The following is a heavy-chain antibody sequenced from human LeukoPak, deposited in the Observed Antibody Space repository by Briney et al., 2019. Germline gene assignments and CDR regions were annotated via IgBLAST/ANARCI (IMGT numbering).Heavy chain of an antibody. V-gene: IGHV1-8*03. CDR2: MNPNNRNT. J-gene: IGHJ6*03. D-gene: IGHD5-18*01. CDR3: ARGARGGYNYGEYYYDMDV. CDR1: GYTFSNYD. Sequence: GSVKVSCKASGYTFSNYDINWVRQATGQGLEWMGWMNPNNRNTGYAQTFQGRVTITRNASISTAYMELSSLRSEDTAVYYCARGARGGYNYGEYYYDMDVWGKGTTVTVSS.